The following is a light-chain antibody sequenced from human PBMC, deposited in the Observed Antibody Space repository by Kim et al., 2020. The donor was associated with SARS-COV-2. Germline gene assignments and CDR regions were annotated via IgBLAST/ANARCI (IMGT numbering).Light chain of an antibody. V-gene: IGLV2-14*03. Sequence: QSALTQPASVSGSPGQSITISCTGTSSDVGGYNFVSWYQQHPGNAPKLMIFDVSNRPSGVSNRFSGSKSGNTASLTISGLQAEDEADYYCSSYAGSGNRYIFGSGTKVTVL. CDR2: DVS. CDR1: SSDVGGYNF. J-gene: IGLJ1*01. CDR3: SSYAGSGNRYI.